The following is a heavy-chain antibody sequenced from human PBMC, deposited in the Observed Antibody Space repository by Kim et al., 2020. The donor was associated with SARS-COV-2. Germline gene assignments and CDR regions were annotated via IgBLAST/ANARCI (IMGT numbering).Heavy chain of an antibody. D-gene: IGHD2-15*01. Sequence: ASVKVSCKTSGDTSSKSVFSWLRQPPGQGLAWMGRINTQKGDTHSSLNFQDRLTMTTDSSTTTAYLESRSQQSAGTPVYHFVRGTPGGIRDPWGQGTLIT. J-gene: IGHJ5*02. CDR1: GDTSSKSV. CDR2: INTQKGDT. CDR3: VRGTPGGIRDP. V-gene: IGHV1-18*01.